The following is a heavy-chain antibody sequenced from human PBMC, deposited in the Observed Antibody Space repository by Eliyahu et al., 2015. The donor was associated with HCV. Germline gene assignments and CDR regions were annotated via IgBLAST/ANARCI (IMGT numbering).Heavy chain of an antibody. V-gene: IGHV3-30*18. Sequence: QVQLVESGGGVVQPGRSLRLXXAASGXTXXSXGMHWVRQAPGKGLEWVAVISYDGSNKYYADSVKGRFTISRDNSKNTLYLQMNSLRAEDTAVYYCAKDMVRGSAGPNSLPDYWGQGTLVTVSS. CDR1: GXTXXSXG. D-gene: IGHD3-10*01. J-gene: IGHJ4*02. CDR3: AKDMVRGSAGPNSLPDY. CDR2: ISYDGSNK.